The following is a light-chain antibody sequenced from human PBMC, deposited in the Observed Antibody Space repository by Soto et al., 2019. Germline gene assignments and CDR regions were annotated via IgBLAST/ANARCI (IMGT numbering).Light chain of an antibody. J-gene: IGLJ3*02. CDR2: ETK. Sequence: QSVLTQPPSVSVAPGQRVTISCTGSASNFGAGYDVHWYQQIPGTAPKLLSFETKRRPSGVPDRFSASKSGTSASLAITGLQTEDEAHYYFQSYDISLRGWVFGGGTNLTVL. CDR1: ASNFGAGYD. CDR3: QSYDISLRGWV. V-gene: IGLV1-40*01.